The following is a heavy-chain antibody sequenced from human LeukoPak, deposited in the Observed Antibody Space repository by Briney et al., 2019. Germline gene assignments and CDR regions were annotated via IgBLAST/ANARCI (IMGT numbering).Heavy chain of an antibody. CDR2: ISSSSSYI. Sequence: PGGSLRLSCAASGFTFSSHSMNWVRQAPGKGLEWVSSISSSSSYIYYADSVKGRFTISRDNAKNSLYLQMNSLRAEDTAVYYCASLLLTGAYHWGQGTLVTVSS. CDR3: ASLLLTGAYH. J-gene: IGHJ5*02. CDR1: GFTFSSHS. V-gene: IGHV3-21*01. D-gene: IGHD7-27*01.